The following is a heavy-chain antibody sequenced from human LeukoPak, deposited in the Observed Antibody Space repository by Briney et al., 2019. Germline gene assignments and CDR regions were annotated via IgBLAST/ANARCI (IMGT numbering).Heavy chain of an antibody. V-gene: IGHV4-34*01. D-gene: IGHD1-1*01. CDR1: GGSFSDYY. CDR3: VKSGTLLREGFNY. J-gene: IGHJ4*02. Sequence: PSETLSLTCAVYGGSFSDYYMSWIRQSPGKGLEWIGSMDYTGETYYSPSLQSRVTISVDTPRNQFSLNLHSMTAADTAVYYCVKSGTLLREGFNYWGQGTLVTVSS. CDR2: MDYTGET.